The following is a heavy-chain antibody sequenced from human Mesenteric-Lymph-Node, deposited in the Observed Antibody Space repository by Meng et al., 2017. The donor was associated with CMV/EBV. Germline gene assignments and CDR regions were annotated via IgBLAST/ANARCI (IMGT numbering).Heavy chain of an antibody. CDR1: GTFSSYA. D-gene: IGHD5-12*01. Sequence: GTFSSYAISWVRQAPGQGLEWMGGIIPIFGTANYAQKFQGRVTITADESTSTAYMEPSSLRSEDTAMYYCVRVGEYRGYTGHDYFDYWGQGTLVTVSS. CDR2: IIPIFGTA. J-gene: IGHJ4*02. CDR3: VRVGEYRGYTGHDYFDY. V-gene: IGHV1-69*01.